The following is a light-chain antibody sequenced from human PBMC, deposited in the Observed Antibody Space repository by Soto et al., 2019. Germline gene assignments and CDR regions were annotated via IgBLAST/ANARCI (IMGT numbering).Light chain of an antibody. Sequence: DIQMTQSPSTLSASVGDRVTITCRASQSISCWLAWYQQNPGKGPKLLSYDTSSLESGVPSRFSSSGSETEFTHTISSVQPDDTATYCCQQYNIYYTFGEGTKLEIK. CDR1: QSISCW. V-gene: IGKV1-5*01. CDR2: DTS. CDR3: QQYNIYYT. J-gene: IGKJ2*01.